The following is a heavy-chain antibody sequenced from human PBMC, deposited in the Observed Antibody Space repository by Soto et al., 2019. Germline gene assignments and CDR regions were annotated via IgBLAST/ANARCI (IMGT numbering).Heavy chain of an antibody. V-gene: IGHV4-59*01. Sequence: PSETLSLTCTVSGGSISSYYWSWIRQPPGKGLEWIGYIYYSGSTNYNPSLKSRVTISVDTSKNQFSLKLSSVTATDTAVYYFASERRLHGFDLGQQALVTVSS. CDR2: IYYSGST. J-gene: IGHJ4*02. D-gene: IGHD3-10*01. CDR1: GGSISSYY. CDR3: ASERRLHGFD.